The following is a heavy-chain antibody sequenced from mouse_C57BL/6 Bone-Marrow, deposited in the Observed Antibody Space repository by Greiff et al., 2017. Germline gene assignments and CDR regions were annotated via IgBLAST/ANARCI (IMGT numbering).Heavy chain of an antibody. CDR2: IDPSDSET. V-gene: IGHV1-52*01. Sequence: VQLQQPGAELVRPGSSVKLSCKASGYTFTSYWMHWVKQRPIQGLEWIGNIDPSDSETHYNQKFKDKATLTVDKSSSTAYMQLSSLTSEDSAVYYCAREDYYGSSFYWYFDVWGTGTTVTVSS. D-gene: IGHD1-1*01. J-gene: IGHJ1*03. CDR3: AREDYYGSSFYWYFDV. CDR1: GYTFTSYW.